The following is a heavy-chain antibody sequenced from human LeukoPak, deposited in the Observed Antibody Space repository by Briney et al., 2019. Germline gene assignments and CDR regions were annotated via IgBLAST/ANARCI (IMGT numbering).Heavy chain of an antibody. D-gene: IGHD3-10*01. CDR2: ISYDGSNK. V-gene: IGHV3-30*18. Sequence: GRSLRLSSAASGFTFSSYGMHWVRQAPGKGLEWAAVISYDGSNKYYADSVKGRFTISRDNSKNTLYLQMNSLRAEDTAVYYCAKGYYYGSGSYYGPFDYWGQGTLVTVSS. J-gene: IGHJ4*02. CDR3: AKGYYYGSGSYYGPFDY. CDR1: GFTFSSYG.